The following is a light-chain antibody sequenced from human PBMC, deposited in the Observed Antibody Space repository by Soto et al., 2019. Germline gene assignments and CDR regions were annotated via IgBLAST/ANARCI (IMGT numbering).Light chain of an antibody. CDR3: LQHSSYPLT. Sequence: DIQMTQSPSAMSASVGDRVTITCRASQGISNCLAWFQLKPGKVPKRLIFAASSLQSGVPSRFSGRRSGTEFTLTISALQPEDYATYYGLQHSSYPLTFCGGTKVEIK. CDR2: AAS. J-gene: IGKJ4*01. V-gene: IGKV1-17*03. CDR1: QGISNC.